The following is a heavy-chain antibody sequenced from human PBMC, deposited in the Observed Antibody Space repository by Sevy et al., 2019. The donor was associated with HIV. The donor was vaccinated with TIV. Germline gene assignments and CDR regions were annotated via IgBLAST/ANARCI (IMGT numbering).Heavy chain of an antibody. CDR3: VRNRFPAQSRGYNSFDL. J-gene: IGHJ5*02. CDR1: GFVFEDFA. V-gene: IGHV3-9*01. CDR2: ITGNGQKK. D-gene: IGHD3-10*01. Sequence: GGSLRLSCVGSGFVFEDFAIHWVRRSPGKGLEWVSAITGNGQKKFYEGSVKGRFSISKDNSRKSLYLQMNNMNFDDTALYYCVRNRFPAQSRGYNSFDLWGQGTLVTVSS.